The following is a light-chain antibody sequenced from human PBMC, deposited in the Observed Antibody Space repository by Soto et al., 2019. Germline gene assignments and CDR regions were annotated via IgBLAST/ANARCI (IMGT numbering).Light chain of an antibody. CDR3: QQYKNWYT. J-gene: IGKJ2*01. Sequence: EIVMTQFPATLSVSPGERATLFCRASQSVGNSLAWYQQKPGQAPRLLFYRAFSRATGIAARFSGSGSGTEFTLTISSLQSEDFAVYYCQQYKNWYTFGQGTKLEIK. V-gene: IGKV3-15*01. CDR2: RAF. CDR1: QSVGNS.